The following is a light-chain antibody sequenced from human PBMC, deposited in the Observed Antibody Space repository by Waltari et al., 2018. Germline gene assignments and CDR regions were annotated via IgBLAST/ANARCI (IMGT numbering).Light chain of an antibody. J-gene: IGLJ1*01. V-gene: IGLV2-14*01. CDR3: SSYTTSSAPGV. CDR2: EVS. CDR1: DSDVGAYDF. Sequence: QSALTQPASVSGSPGQSITISCSGTDSDVGAYDFVSWYQQHPGKAPHPIIYEVSNRPCGISNTFAASKSGNTASLTISGLQAEDEADYYCSSYTTSSAPGVFGTGTRVTVL.